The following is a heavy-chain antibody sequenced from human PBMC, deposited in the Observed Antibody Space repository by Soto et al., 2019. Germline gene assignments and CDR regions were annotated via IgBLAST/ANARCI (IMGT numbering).Heavy chain of an antibody. CDR2: IHSDGST. CDR3: ARDARGPFDY. Sequence: PGGSLRLSCSVAGFTVSDSMSWVRQAPGKGLECVSFIHSDGSTHYTDSVRGRFTISRDNSKNTLYLQMDRRRVDDTAVYFCARDARGPFDYWGQGTLVTVSS. J-gene: IGHJ4*02. V-gene: IGHV3-53*01. CDR1: GFTVSDS.